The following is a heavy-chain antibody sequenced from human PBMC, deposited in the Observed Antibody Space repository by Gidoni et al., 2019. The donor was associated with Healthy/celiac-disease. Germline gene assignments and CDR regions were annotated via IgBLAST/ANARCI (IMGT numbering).Heavy chain of an antibody. CDR1: GSTLPELS. Sequence: QVQLVQSGAEVKKPGAAVKVSCKVSGSTLPELSMHWVRQAPGKGLEWMGGFDPEDGETIYAQKFQGRVTMTEDTSTDTAYMELSSLRSEDTAVYYCATDPVAGGYCSGGSCYSGWFDPWGQGTLVTVSS. V-gene: IGHV1-24*01. D-gene: IGHD2-15*01. CDR2: FDPEDGET. CDR3: ATDPVAGGYCSGGSCYSGWFDP. J-gene: IGHJ5*02.